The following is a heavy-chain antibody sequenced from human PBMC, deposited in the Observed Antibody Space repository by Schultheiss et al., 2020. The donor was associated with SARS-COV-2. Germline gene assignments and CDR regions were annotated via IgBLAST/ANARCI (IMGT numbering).Heavy chain of an antibody. CDR1: GGSFSGYY. V-gene: IGHV4-34*01. J-gene: IGHJ1*01. CDR3: AIRLRPTGGGYFQH. CDR2: INHSGST. D-gene: IGHD4-17*01. Sequence: SETLSLTCAVYGGSFSGYYWSWIRQPPGKGLEWIGEINHSGSTNYNPSLKSRVTISVDTSKNQFSLKLSSVTAADTAVYYCAIRLRPTGGGYFQHWGQGTLVTVSS.